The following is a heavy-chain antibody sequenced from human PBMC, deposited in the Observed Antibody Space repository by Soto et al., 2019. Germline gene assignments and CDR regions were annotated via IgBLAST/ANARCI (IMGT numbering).Heavy chain of an antibody. V-gene: IGHV3-23*01. CDR1: GFTFSSYA. CDR3: AKVRSHHDGISLIIVAYFDY. Sequence: EVQVLESGGGLVQPGGSLRLSCAASGFTFSSYAMSWVRQAPGKGLEWVSAISGSGASTYYADSVKGRFTISRDNSKNTLYLQMNSLRAEDTAVYYCAKVRSHHDGISLIIVAYFDYWGHGTLVTVSS. CDR2: ISGSGAST. D-gene: IGHD5-12*01. J-gene: IGHJ4*01.